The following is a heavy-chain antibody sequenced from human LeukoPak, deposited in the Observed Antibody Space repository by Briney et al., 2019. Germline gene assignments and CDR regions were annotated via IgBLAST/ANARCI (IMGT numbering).Heavy chain of an antibody. CDR1: GGSISSSSYY. CDR2: IYYSGST. V-gene: IGHV4-39*01. J-gene: IGHJ4*02. CDR3: ARHLEPTPDMGFDY. Sequence: SETLSLTCTVSGGSISSSSYYWGWIRQPPGKGLEWIGSIYYSGSTYYNPSLKSRVTISVDTSKNQFSLKLSSVTAADTAVYYCARHLEPTPDMGFDYWGQGTLVTVSS. D-gene: IGHD3-16*01.